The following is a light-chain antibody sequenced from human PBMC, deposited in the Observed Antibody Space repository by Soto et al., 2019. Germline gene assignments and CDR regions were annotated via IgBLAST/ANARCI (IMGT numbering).Light chain of an antibody. CDR2: EVT. Sequence: QSVLTQPASVSGSPGQSIAISCTGTNFDVGGYNYVSWYQQHPGKAPKLIIYEVTNRPSGVSLRFSGSKSDNTASLTISGLRAEDEADYYCQSYDNSLTGSYVFGSGTKLTVL. CDR3: QSYDNSLTGSYV. V-gene: IGLV2-14*01. CDR1: NFDVGGYNY. J-gene: IGLJ1*01.